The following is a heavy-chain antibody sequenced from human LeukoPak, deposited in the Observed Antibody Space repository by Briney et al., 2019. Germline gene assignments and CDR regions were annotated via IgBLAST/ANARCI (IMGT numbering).Heavy chain of an antibody. Sequence: GGSLRLSCAASGFTFSSYVMHWVRQAPGKGLEWVAFIRYDGSNKYYADSVKGRFTISRDNSKNTLYLQMNSLRAEDTAVYYGTTQPFDYWGQGTLVTVSS. CDR3: TTQPFDY. J-gene: IGHJ4*02. CDR2: IRYDGSNK. CDR1: GFTFSSYV. V-gene: IGHV3-30*02.